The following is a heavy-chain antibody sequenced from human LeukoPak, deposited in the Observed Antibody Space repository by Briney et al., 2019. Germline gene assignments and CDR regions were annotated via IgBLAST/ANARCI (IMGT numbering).Heavy chain of an antibody. V-gene: IGHV3-21*01. CDR2: ISSSRSYI. CDR3: ARSRGPPTYFDY. CDR1: GFTFSSYA. D-gene: IGHD3-16*01. J-gene: IGHJ4*02. Sequence: PGGSLRLSCAASGFTFSSYAMSWVRQAPGKGLEWVSSISSSRSYIHYADSGRFIISRDNAKNLLYLQINSLRAEDTAVYYCARSRGPPTYFDYWGQGTLVTVSS.